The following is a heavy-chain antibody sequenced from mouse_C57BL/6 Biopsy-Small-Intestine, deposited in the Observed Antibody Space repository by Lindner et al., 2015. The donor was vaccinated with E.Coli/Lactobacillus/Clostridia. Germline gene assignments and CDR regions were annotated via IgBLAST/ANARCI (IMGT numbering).Heavy chain of an antibody. D-gene: IGHD2-5*01. J-gene: IGHJ2*01. V-gene: IGHV1-80*01. Sequence: VQLQESGAELVKPGASVKISCKASGYAFSSYWMNWVKQRPGKGLEWIGQIYPGDGDTNYNGKFKGKATLTADKSSSTAYMQLSSLTSEDSAVYYCARGGHYSNYVRTYFDYWGQGTTLTVSS. CDR2: IYPGDGDT. CDR3: ARGGHYSNYVRTYFDY. CDR1: GYAFSSYW.